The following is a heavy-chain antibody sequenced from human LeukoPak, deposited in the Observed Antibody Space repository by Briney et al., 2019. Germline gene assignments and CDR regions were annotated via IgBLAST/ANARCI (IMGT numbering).Heavy chain of an antibody. J-gene: IGHJ4*02. D-gene: IGHD2-15*01. CDR2: IRYDGSNK. V-gene: IGHV3-30*02. Sequence: GGSLRLSCAASGFTFSSYGMHWVRQAPGKGLELVAFIRYDGSNKYYADSVKGRFTISRDNSKNTLYLQMNSLRAEDTAVYYCGSSGPPGGYFDYWGQGTLVTVSS. CDR1: GFTFSSYG. CDR3: GSSGPPGGYFDY.